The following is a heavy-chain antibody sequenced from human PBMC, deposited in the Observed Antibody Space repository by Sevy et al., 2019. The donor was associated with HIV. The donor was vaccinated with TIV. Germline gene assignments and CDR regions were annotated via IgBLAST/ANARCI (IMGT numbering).Heavy chain of an antibody. J-gene: IGHJ3*02. CDR3: AKESGSYYDFWSGHDAFAI. Sequence: GRSLRLSCAASGFNFSSYGMHWVRQAPGKGLEWVAVISYDGSSKYYADSVKGRFTISRDNSKNTVYLQINRLRAEDTAVYYCAKESGSYYDFWSGHDAFAIWGQGTMVTVSS. CDR2: ISYDGSSK. D-gene: IGHD3-3*01. CDR1: GFNFSSYG. V-gene: IGHV3-30*18.